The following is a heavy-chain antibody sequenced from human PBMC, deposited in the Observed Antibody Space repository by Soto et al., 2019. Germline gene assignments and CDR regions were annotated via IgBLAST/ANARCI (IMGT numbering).Heavy chain of an antibody. CDR1: GFTVSSNY. J-gene: IGHJ4*02. V-gene: IGHV3-53*02. D-gene: IGHD5-12*01. CDR3: ARGEMATTWEYDFDY. CDR2: IYSGGST. Sequence: EVQLVETGGGLIQPGGSLRLSCAASGFTVSSNYMSWVRQAPGKGLEWVSVIYSGGSTYYADSVKGRFTISKDKAKNTLYLQMNSMGAEDTAVYYCARGEMATTWEYDFDYWGQGTLVTVSS.